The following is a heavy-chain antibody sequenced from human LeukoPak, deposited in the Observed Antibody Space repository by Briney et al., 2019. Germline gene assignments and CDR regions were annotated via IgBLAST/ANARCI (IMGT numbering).Heavy chain of an antibody. Sequence: PSETLSLTCTVSGGSISSYSWSWIRQPAGKGLEWIGRIYTSGSTNYNPSLKSRVTMSVDTSKNQFSLKLSSVTAADTAVYYCARGTMVRASDYYYMDVWGKGTTVTVSS. V-gene: IGHV4-4*07. CDR2: IYTSGST. CDR1: GGSISSYS. CDR3: ARGTMVRASDYYYMDV. D-gene: IGHD3-10*01. J-gene: IGHJ6*03.